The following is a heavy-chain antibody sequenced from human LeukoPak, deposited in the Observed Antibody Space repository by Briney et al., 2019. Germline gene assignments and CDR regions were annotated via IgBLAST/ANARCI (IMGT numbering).Heavy chain of an antibody. V-gene: IGHV4-38-2*02. CDR3: ARWASISREPGGFFDH. CDR1: GDSVTNDFF. Sequence: SETLSLTCTVSGDSVTNDFFWGWVRQPPGKELEWIGSFCLGRDTYYRPSLKSRVTISVDTSKNQFSLNLNSVTAADPAVYYCARWASISREPGGFFDHWGQGTLVTVSS. D-gene: IGHD1-14*01. J-gene: IGHJ4*02. CDR2: FCLGRDT.